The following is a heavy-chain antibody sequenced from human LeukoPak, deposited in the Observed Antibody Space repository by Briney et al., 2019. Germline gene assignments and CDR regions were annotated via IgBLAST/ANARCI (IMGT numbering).Heavy chain of an antibody. V-gene: IGHV4-38-2*01. CDR2: IYHSGST. J-gene: IGHJ3*02. D-gene: IGHD2-2*02. CDR3: ARHLVSCSSTSCYTPTPDDAFDI. CDR1: GYSISSGYY. Sequence: PSETLSLTCAVSGYSISSGYYWGWIRQPPGKGLEWIGSIYHSGSTYYNPSLKSRVTISVDTSKNQFSLKLSSVTAADTAVYYCARHLVSCSSTSCYTPTPDDAFDIWGQGTMVTVSS.